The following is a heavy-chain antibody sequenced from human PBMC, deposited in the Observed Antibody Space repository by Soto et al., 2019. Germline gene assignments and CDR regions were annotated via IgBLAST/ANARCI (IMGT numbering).Heavy chain of an antibody. J-gene: IGHJ1*01. D-gene: IGHD2-15*01. CDR2: IHPSGDT. CDR3: VRGYCTTSPCSGDFQF. Sequence: QEQLVQSGAELKKPGASVKVACKASGYKFTTYFIHWVRQAPGQGLEWMGMIHPSGDTGYAQKFRGRVTMTIDTSTTTAYMELRNLTSEDTAVYFSVRGYCTTSPCSGDFQFWGQGTLVTVSS. V-gene: IGHV1-46*01. CDR1: GYKFTTYF.